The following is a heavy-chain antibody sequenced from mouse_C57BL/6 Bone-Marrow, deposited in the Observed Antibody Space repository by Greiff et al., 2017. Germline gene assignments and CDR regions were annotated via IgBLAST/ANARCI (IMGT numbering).Heavy chain of an antibody. J-gene: IGHJ1*03. D-gene: IGHD1-1*01. CDR1: GYTFTSYW. Sequence: QVQLQQPGAELVRPGSSVKLSCKASGYTFTSYWMDWVKQRPGQGLEWIGNIYPSDSETHYNQKFKDKATLTVDKSSSTAYMQLSSLTSEDSAVYYCATYGSSYWYFDFWGTGTTVTVSS. V-gene: IGHV1-61*01. CDR3: ATYGSSYWYFDF. CDR2: IYPSDSET.